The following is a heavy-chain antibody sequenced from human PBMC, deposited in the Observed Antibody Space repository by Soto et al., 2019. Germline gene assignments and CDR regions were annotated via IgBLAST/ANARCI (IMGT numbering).Heavy chain of an antibody. J-gene: IGHJ3*02. CDR3: AKAELGMDAFDI. V-gene: IGHV3-23*01. CDR2: ISGLGNRV. CDR1: GFTFNKHA. D-gene: IGHD7-27*01. Sequence: EAQLLESGGDLVQPGGSLRLSCEASGFTFNKHAINWVRQAPGKGLEWVSSISGLGNRVYYADSVKGRFTISRDKSKNTVYLQMSRLRAEDTAIFYCAKAELGMDAFDIWGPGTSVTVSS.